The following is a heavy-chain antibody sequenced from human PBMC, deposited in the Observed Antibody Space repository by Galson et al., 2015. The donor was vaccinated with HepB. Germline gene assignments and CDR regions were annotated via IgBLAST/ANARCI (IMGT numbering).Heavy chain of an antibody. CDR3: ARDFQDGYFDY. CDR2: IDYSGST. Sequence: TLSLTCTVSGGSISSTGYSWNWVRQHPGKGLEWIGSIDYSGSTYYNPALKSRLTMSADTSKNQFSLNLSSVTAADTAVYYCARDFQDGYFDYWGQGTLVTVSS. D-gene: IGHD5-24*01. V-gene: IGHV4-31*03. J-gene: IGHJ4*02. CDR1: GGSISSTGYS.